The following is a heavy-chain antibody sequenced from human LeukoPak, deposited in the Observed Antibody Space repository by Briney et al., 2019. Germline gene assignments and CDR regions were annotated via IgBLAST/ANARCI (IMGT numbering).Heavy chain of an antibody. Sequence: KASETLSLTCTVSGGSISSHYWSWIRQPPGKGLEWIGYIYYSGSTNYNPSLKSRVTISVDTSKNQFSLKLSSVTAADTAVYYCARLRPYDFWSGYYYDAFDIWVQGTMVTVSS. V-gene: IGHV4-59*11. D-gene: IGHD3-3*01. J-gene: IGHJ3*02. CDR1: GGSISSHY. CDR3: ARLRPYDFWSGYYYDAFDI. CDR2: IYYSGST.